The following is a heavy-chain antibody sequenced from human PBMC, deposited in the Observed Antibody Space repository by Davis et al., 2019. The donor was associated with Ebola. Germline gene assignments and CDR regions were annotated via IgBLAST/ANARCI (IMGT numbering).Heavy chain of an antibody. CDR1: GFTVSSNY. D-gene: IGHD6-19*01. Sequence: PGGSLRLSCAASGFTVSSNYMSWVRQAPGKGLEWVSVIYSGGSTYYADSVKGRFTISRDNSKNTLYLQMNSLRAEDTAVYYCARDLAVAGTSAFDIWGQGTMVTVSS. CDR3: ARDLAVAGTSAFDI. V-gene: IGHV3-66*01. J-gene: IGHJ3*02. CDR2: IYSGGST.